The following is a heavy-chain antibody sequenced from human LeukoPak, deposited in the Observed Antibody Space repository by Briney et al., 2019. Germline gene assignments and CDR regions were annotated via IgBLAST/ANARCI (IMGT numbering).Heavy chain of an antibody. CDR2: IYPCDSDT. V-gene: IGHV5-51*03. D-gene: IGHD2-15*01. Sequence: PGETLKISCKGSGYSFTSYWIGWVREIPRKGLEWMGIIYPCDSDTRYSPSFQGQVTISADKSISTAYLQWSSLKASDTGMYYCARSDYCSGGSCSPSNWFDPWGQGTLVTVSS. CDR1: GYSFTSYW. CDR3: ARSDYCSGGSCSPSNWFDP. J-gene: IGHJ5*02.